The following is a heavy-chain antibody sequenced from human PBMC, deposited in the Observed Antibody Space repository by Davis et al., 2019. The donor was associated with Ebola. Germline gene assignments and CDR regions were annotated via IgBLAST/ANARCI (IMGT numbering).Heavy chain of an antibody. CDR3: TTDLPGMSRGIDY. Sequence: PGGSLRLSCAASGFTFSNAWMTWVRQAPGKGLEWVGRIKSKTDGGTTDYSAPVRGRFSISRDDSENTVYLQMNSLKIEDTAVYYCTTDLPGMSRGIDYWAQGTLVTVSS. CDR1: GFTFSNAW. CDR2: IKSKTDGGTT. V-gene: IGHV3-15*01. J-gene: IGHJ4*02. D-gene: IGHD1-14*01.